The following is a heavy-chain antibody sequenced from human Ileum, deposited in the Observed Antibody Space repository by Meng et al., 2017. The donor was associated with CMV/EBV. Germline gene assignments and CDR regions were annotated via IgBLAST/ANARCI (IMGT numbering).Heavy chain of an antibody. CDR2: FHYGENT. Sequence: SETLSLTCIVSGCSVSSGSYYWGWVRQPPGKGLEWIGSFHYGENTHYNPSLKSRVTISVDTSKNHSPLRLSSVSAADTAVYYCARHERSGGPFTSYVCWGQETLVTVSS. D-gene: IGHD3-3*01. CDR1: GCSVSSGSYY. CDR3: ARHERSGGPFTSYVC. J-gene: IGHJ4*02. V-gene: IGHV4-39*01.